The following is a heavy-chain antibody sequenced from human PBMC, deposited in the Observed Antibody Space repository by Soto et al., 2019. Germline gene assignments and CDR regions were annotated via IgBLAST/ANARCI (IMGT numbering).Heavy chain of an antibody. J-gene: IGHJ4*02. Sequence: SGGSLRLSCAASGFSFSSSWMNWVRQAPGKGLEWVADIKEDGSEKYYVDSLEGRFTISRDNAKNSLYLQMNSLRAEDTAVYYCARGDYYDRRFDSWGQGTLATVSS. V-gene: IGHV3-7*03. CDR3: ARGDYYDRRFDS. CDR2: IKEDGSEK. CDR1: GFSFSSSW. D-gene: IGHD3-22*01.